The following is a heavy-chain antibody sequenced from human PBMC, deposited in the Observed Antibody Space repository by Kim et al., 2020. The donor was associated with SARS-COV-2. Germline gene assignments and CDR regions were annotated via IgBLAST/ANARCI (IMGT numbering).Heavy chain of an antibody. CDR1: GGSISTSY. CDR3: ARWTTVKSVGWLYNCFDP. CDR2: VSHIATT. D-gene: IGHD4-17*01. J-gene: IGHJ5*02. Sequence: SETLSLTCTVSGGSISTSYWSWIRQPPGMGLEWIGYVSHIATTNYNPALQSRVTMSVATSNNQFYLELGSVTAADSAVYYCARWTTVKSVGWLYNCFDPWGQGTLVTVSS. V-gene: IGHV4-59*01.